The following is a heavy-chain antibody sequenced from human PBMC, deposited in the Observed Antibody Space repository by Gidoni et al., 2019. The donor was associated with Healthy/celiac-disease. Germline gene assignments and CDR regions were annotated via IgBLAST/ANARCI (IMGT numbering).Heavy chain of an antibody. CDR3: AKSGVRYFDWLPYY. D-gene: IGHD3-9*01. CDR2: ISGSGGST. Sequence: EVQLLESGGGLVQPGGSLRLSCDASGFPFSSYAMRWVRQAPGKGLEWVSAISGSGGSTYYADSVKGRFTISRDNSKNTLYLQMNSLRAEDTAVYYCAKSGVRYFDWLPYYWGQGTLVTVSS. J-gene: IGHJ4*02. CDR1: GFPFSSYA. V-gene: IGHV3-23*01.